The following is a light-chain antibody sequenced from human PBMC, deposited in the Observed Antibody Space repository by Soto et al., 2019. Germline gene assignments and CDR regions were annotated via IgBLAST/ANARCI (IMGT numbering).Light chain of an antibody. J-gene: IGKJ1*01. CDR1: QSISSW. V-gene: IGKV1-5*03. Sequence: DIQMTQSPSTLSASVGDRVIITCRASQSISSWLAWYQQKPGKAPGLLIYRASTLKTGIPSRFSGSGSGTEFTLTISNLQPDDFATYYCQQYDRASWTFGPGTKVEIK. CDR3: QQYDRASWT. CDR2: RAS.